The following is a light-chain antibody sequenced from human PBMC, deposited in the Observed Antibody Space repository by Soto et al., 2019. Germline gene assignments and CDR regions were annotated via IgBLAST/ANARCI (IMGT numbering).Light chain of an antibody. CDR1: QSVSTY. Sequence: EVVLTQSPATLSLSLGERATLSCRASQSVSTYLAWYQKKPGQPPRLLIYDASKRATDIPTRFSGSGSGTDFTLTISSLAPEDFAIYYCQQRDSWPLTFGGGTTVEIK. J-gene: IGKJ4*01. CDR2: DAS. CDR3: QQRDSWPLT. V-gene: IGKV3-11*01.